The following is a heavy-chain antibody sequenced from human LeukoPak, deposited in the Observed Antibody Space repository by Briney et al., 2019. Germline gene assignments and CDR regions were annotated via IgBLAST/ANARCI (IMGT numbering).Heavy chain of an antibody. V-gene: IGHV1-2*02. D-gene: IGHD1-14*01. CDR1: GYTFTCYY. Sequence: ASVKVSCKASGYTFTCYYMHWVRQAPGQGLEWMGWINPNSGGTNYAQRFQGRVTMTRDTSISTAYMELSRLRSDDTAVYYCARSHPRTGGGENWFDPWGQGTLVTVSS. J-gene: IGHJ5*02. CDR2: INPNSGGT. CDR3: ARSHPRTGGGENWFDP.